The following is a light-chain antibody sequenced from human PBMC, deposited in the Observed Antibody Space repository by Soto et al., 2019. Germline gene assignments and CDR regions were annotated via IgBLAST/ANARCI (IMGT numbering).Light chain of an antibody. J-gene: IGKJ2*01. CDR1: QSVTSGY. CDR2: GAY. CDR3: NQYGGVPYT. Sequence: EIVLTQSPGTMSLSPGERATLSCRASQSVTSGYLAWYQQKPGQSHRLLMYGAYSRATGVPDRFSGSGSGTDFTLTITRLEPEDFAVYYCNQYGGVPYTVGQGTQVDIK. V-gene: IGKV3-20*01.